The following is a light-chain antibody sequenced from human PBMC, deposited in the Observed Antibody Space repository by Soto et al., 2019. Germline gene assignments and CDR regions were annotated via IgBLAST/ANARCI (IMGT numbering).Light chain of an antibody. J-gene: IGKJ4*01. CDR3: QQYNSYPLT. V-gene: IGKV1-5*03. CDR1: QSISSW. CDR2: KAS. Sequence: DIQMTQSPSTLSASVGDRVSITCRASQSISSWLAWYQQTPGKAPKLLISKASNLESGVPTRFSGSGSGTEFTLTISSLQPDDFATYCCQQYNSYPLTFGGGTKV.